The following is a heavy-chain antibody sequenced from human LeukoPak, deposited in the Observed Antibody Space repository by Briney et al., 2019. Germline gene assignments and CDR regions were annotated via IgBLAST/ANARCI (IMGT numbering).Heavy chain of an antibody. CDR1: AYTFTIYG. V-gene: IGHV1-18*04. CDR2: ISAHNGNT. Sequence: ASVTVSCTSSAYTFTIYGITLVRHAHGPGIEWMGWISAHNGNTNCAQKLQGRVTMTTDTSTSTAYMELRNLRSDDTAVYYCARVHGYSYGYGDYWGQGTLVTVSS. D-gene: IGHD5-18*01. J-gene: IGHJ4*02. CDR3: ARVHGYSYGYGDY.